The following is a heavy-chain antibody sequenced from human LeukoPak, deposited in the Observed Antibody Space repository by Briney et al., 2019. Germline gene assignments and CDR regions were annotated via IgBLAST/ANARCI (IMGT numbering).Heavy chain of an antibody. Sequence: ASVKVSCKASGYIFSNHYIRWVRQAPGQGLEWMGVINPNGISTNYAQMLQGRVTITRDTSTNTDYMELSSLISEDTAVYFCASEIPQTGYYNYWGQGTLVTASS. CDR2: INPNGIST. CDR1: GYIFSNHY. J-gene: IGHJ4*02. CDR3: ASEIPQTGYYNY. V-gene: IGHV1-46*04. D-gene: IGHD3-9*01.